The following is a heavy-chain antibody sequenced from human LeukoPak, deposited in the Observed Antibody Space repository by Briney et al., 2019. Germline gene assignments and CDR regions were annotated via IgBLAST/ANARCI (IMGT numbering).Heavy chain of an antibody. Sequence: GGSLRLSCAASGFRFSTYNMNWVRQAPGKGLEWLSYISSGSSTIYYADSVKGRFTISRDNAKNSLYLQMNSLRAEDTAVYYCARVLDSAAGIYYFDYWGQGTLVTVSS. J-gene: IGHJ4*02. CDR3: ARVLDSAAGIYYFDY. V-gene: IGHV3-48*04. D-gene: IGHD6-13*01. CDR1: GFRFSTYN. CDR2: ISSGSSTI.